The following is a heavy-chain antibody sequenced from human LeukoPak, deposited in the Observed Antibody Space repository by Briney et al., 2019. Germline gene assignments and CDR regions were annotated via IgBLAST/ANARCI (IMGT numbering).Heavy chain of an antibody. CDR1: GGTFSSYA. D-gene: IGHD3-10*01. V-gene: IGHV1-69*06. CDR3: ARDLRGDSGTFFDY. CDR2: IIPIFGTA. Sequence: SVKVSCKASGGTFSSYAISWVRQAPGQGLEWMGGIIPIFGTANYAQKFQGRVTITADKSTSTAYMELSSLRSEDTAVYYCARDLRGDSGTFFDYWGQGTLVTVSS. J-gene: IGHJ4*02.